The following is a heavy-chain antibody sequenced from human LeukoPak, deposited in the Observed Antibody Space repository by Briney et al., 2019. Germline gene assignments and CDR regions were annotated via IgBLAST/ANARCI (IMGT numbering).Heavy chain of an antibody. Sequence: PSETLSLTCAVYGGSFSSYYWSWIRQPAGKGLEWIGRIHTSGRTNYNPSLKSRVTMSVDTSKSQFSLRLTSVTAADTAVYYCARAPEFSSGWLLDYWGQGTLVTVFS. CDR1: GGSFSSYY. V-gene: IGHV4-59*10. J-gene: IGHJ4*02. CDR3: ARAPEFSSGWLLDY. D-gene: IGHD3-22*01. CDR2: IHTSGRT.